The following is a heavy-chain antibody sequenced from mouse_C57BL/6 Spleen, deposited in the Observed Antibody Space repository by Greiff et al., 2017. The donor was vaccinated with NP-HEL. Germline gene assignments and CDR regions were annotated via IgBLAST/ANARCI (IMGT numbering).Heavy chain of an antibody. D-gene: IGHD2-4*01. J-gene: IGHJ3*01. CDR1: GYTFTSYW. Sequence: VQLQQPGAELVKPGASVKMSCKASGYTFTSYWITWVKQRPGQGLEWIGDIYPGSGSTNYNEKFKSKATLTVDTSSSTAYMQLSSLTSEDSAVYYCARRSPYDYDEGFAYWGQGTLVTVSA. CDR3: ARRSPYDYDEGFAY. CDR2: IYPGSGST. V-gene: IGHV1-55*01.